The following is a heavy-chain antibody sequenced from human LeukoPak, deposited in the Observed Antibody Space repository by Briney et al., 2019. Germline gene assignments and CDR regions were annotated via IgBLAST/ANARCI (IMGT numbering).Heavy chain of an antibody. CDR1: GYTFSSYY. Sequence: ASVKVSCKASGYTFSSYYMHWVRQAPGQGLEWMGVINPSDGTTTYAQKLQGRVTMTTDTSTNTAYMELRSLRSDDTAVYYCARGVVADWFDPWGQGTLVTVSS. J-gene: IGHJ5*02. CDR2: INPSDGTT. V-gene: IGHV1-46*01. CDR3: ARGVVADWFDP. D-gene: IGHD2-15*01.